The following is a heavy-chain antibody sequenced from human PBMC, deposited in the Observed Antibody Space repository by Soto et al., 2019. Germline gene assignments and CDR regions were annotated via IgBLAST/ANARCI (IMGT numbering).Heavy chain of an antibody. CDR2: LYDVAGT. Sequence: DVQLVASGGGLIQPGGSLRLSCAALGLTVRGKKYITWVRQVPGKGLEWVSALYDVAGTYYADSAKGRFSISRDNSNNIIYLQMNSLGPDDTAVYYCAIWLEREHAYDIWGLGTMVTVSS. CDR3: AIWLEREHAYDI. D-gene: IGHD1-1*01. CDR1: GLTVRGKKY. J-gene: IGHJ3*02. V-gene: IGHV3-53*03.